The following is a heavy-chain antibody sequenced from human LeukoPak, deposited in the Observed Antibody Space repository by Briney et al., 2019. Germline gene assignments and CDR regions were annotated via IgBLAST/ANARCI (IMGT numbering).Heavy chain of an antibody. J-gene: IGHJ4*02. Sequence: SETLSLTCTVSHYSISSNYYWGWIRQPPGKGLEWIGSIYHSGSTYYNPSLKSRVTISVDTSKNQFSLKLTSVTAADTAVYYCARSSGYMSYWGQGTLVTVSS. V-gene: IGHV4-38-2*02. CDR1: HYSISSNYY. D-gene: IGHD3-22*01. CDR3: ARSSGYMSY. CDR2: IYHSGST.